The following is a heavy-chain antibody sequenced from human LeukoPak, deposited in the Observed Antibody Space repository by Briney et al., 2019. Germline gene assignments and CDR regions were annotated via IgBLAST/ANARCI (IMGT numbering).Heavy chain of an antibody. D-gene: IGHD5-18*01. CDR1: GYTFTSYY. Sequence: ASVKVSCKASGYTFTSYYMHWVRQAPGQGLEWMGIINPSGGSTSYAQKFQGRVTMTRDTSTSTVYMELSSLRSEDTAVDYCARDRGGDTAMVTGGYFDYWGQGTLVTVSS. CDR3: ARDRGGDTAMVTGGYFDY. J-gene: IGHJ4*02. V-gene: IGHV1-46*01. CDR2: INPSGGST.